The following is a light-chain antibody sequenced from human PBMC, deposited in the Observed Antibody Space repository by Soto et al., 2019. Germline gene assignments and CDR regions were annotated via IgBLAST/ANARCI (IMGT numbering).Light chain of an antibody. CDR2: DAS. J-gene: IGKJ4*01. CDR1: QSISSY. CDR3: QQRSNWPPLT. Sequence: EIVLTQSPATLSLSLGERATLSCRASQSISSYLAWYQQKPGQAPRLLIYDASNRATGIPARFSGSGSGTDFTLTISSLEPEDSAVYYCQQRSNWPPLTFGGGTKVDIK. V-gene: IGKV3-11*01.